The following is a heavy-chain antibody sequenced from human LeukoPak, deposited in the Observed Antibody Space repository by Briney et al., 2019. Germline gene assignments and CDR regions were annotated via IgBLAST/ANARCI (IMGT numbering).Heavy chain of an antibody. V-gene: IGHV1-2*06. CDR3: ARRYDYGDFLLGN. J-gene: IGHJ4*02. CDR2: INPNSGGT. CDR1: GYTFTGYY. Sequence: GASAKVSCKASGYTFTGYYMHWVRQAPGQGLEWMGRINPNSGGTNYAQKFQGRVTMTRDTSISTAYMELSRLRSDDTAVYYCARRYDYGDFLLGNWGQGTLVTVSS. D-gene: IGHD4-17*01.